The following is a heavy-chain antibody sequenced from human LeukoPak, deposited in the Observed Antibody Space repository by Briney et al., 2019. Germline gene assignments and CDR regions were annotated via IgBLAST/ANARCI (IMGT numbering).Heavy chain of an antibody. CDR1: GGSISSHY. V-gene: IGHV4-59*11. Sequence: SETLSLTCTFSGGSISSHYWSWIRQPPGKGLEWIGHVDNSGSTNYNPSLRSRVTISLDTSKNQFSLKVNTVTAADTAVYYCARSYYDRSGYYNPTWFDPWGQGTLVTVSS. CDR3: ARSYYDRSGYYNPTWFDP. D-gene: IGHD3-22*01. J-gene: IGHJ5*02. CDR2: VDNSGST.